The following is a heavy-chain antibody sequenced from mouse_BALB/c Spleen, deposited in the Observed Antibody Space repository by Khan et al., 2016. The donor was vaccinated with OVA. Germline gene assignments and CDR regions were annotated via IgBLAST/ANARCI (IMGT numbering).Heavy chain of an antibody. D-gene: IGHD4-1*01. V-gene: IGHV5-6*01. Sequence: EVELVESGGDLVKPGGSLKLSCAASGFTFSSYSMSWVRQTPDKRLEWVASISSGGDYTYYPDSVKGRFTISRDNAKNTLYLQMSDLTSEDTAMYYCADHRTGSLDYWGQGTMVTVSA. J-gene: IGHJ3*01. CDR3: ADHRTGSLDY. CDR1: GFTFSSYS. CDR2: ISSGGDYT.